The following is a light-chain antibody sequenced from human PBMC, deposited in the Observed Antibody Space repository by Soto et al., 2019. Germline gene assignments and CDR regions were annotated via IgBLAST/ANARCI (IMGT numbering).Light chain of an antibody. Sequence: DIVLPQSPGTLSFSPGERATLSCRASQSVSSSYLAWYHQKPGQAPRLLIYGASSRATGIPDRFSGSGSGTDFTLTISRLEPEDYAVYYCQQYGGSRTVGQETNV. V-gene: IGKV3-20*01. J-gene: IGKJ1*01. CDR3: QQYGGSRT. CDR1: QSVSSSY. CDR2: GAS.